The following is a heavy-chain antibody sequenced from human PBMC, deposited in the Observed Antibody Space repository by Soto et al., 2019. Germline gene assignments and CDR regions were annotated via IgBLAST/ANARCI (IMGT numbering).Heavy chain of an antibody. CDR2: INHSGST. D-gene: IGHD6-19*01. J-gene: IGHJ4*02. CDR3: ALLPGRRAAAGPTPLAVAGTDY. CDR1: GGSFSGYY. Sequence: QVQLQQWGAGLLKPSETLSLTCAVYGGSFSGYYWSWIRQPPGKGLEWIGEINHSGSTNYNPSLESRATISVDTSKNQFSLKLSSVTAADTAVYYCALLPGRRAAAGPTPLAVAGTDYWGQGTLVTVSS. V-gene: IGHV4-34*01.